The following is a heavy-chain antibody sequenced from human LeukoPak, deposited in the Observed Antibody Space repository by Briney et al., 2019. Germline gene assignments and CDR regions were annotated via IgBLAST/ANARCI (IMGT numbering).Heavy chain of an antibody. Sequence: GGSLRLSCSASGFTFSSYAMHWVRQAPGKGLEYVSAISSNGGSRYYADSVKGRFTISRDNSKNTLYLQMSSLRAEDTAVYYCVVQGWVFRAPTQYYLDYWGQGTLVTVSS. CDR1: GFTFSSYA. J-gene: IGHJ4*02. CDR3: VVQGWVFRAPTQYYLDY. CDR2: ISSNGGSR. D-gene: IGHD1-1*01. V-gene: IGHV3-64D*06.